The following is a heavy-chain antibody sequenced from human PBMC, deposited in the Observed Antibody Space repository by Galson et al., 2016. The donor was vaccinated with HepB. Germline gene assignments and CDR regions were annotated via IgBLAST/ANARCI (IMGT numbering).Heavy chain of an antibody. CDR2: AFYSGIT. V-gene: IGHV4-59*08. CDR3: ARGEGYNLY. J-gene: IGHJ4*02. D-gene: IGHD5-24*01. Sequence: SETLSLTCTVSGVSISSYYWSWFRQPPEKGLEWIGYAFYSGITNYNPSLKSRVTISIDTSKNQFSLKLSSVTAADTAVYYCARGEGYNLYWGQGTLATVSS. CDR1: GVSISSYY.